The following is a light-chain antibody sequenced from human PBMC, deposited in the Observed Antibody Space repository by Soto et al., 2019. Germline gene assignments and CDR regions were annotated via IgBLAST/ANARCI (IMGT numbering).Light chain of an antibody. CDR3: QHYNNWPPWT. Sequence: EIVMTQSPATLSVSPGERATLSRRASQSVSSNLAWYQQKPGQAPRLLIYGASTSATGIPARFSGSVSGTEFTLTSSSRQSEDFEVYYCQHYNNWPPWTFGQGTKVEIK. V-gene: IGKV3-15*01. J-gene: IGKJ1*01. CDR1: QSVSSN. CDR2: GAS.